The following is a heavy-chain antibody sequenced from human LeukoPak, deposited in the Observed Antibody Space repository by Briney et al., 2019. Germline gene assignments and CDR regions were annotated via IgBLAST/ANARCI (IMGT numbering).Heavy chain of an antibody. Sequence: PGGSLRLSCAASGFTFNDYYMSWIRHAPEMGLEWVSYISSGSTYTNYADSVKGRFTISRDNAKNSLYLQMDSLRAEDTAVYYCARAVDTTTRRAFAVWGQGTMVTVSS. V-gene: IGHV3-11*05. J-gene: IGHJ3*01. CDR3: ARAVDTTTRRAFAV. CDR2: ISSGSTYT. CDR1: GFTFNDYY. D-gene: IGHD5-18*01.